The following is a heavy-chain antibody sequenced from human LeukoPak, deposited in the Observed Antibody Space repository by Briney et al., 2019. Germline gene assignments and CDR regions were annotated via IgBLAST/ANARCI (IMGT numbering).Heavy chain of an antibody. D-gene: IGHD2-2*01. CDR3: ARGDIVVETPPTN. CDR2: ISVYNGNT. Sequence: GASVKVSCKASGYTFTGYYMHWVRQAPGQGLEWMGWISVYNGNTNYAQKLQGRVTMTTDTSTSTAYMELRSLRSDDTAVYYCARGDIVVETPPTNWGQGTLVTVSS. CDR1: GYTFTGYY. V-gene: IGHV1-18*04. J-gene: IGHJ4*02.